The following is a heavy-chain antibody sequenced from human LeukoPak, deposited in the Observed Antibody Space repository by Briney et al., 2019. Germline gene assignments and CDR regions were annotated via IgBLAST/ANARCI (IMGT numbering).Heavy chain of an antibody. CDR1: GFNFTNYA. D-gene: IGHD2-21*02. CDR3: AKDGPTAIPSWFDP. V-gene: IGHV3-23*01. Sequence: GGSLRLSCAASGFNFTNYAMNWVRQAPGGGLEWVSLISSSGGSTYYAGSVKGRFTISRDNSKSTLYLQMNSLRAEDTAIYYCAKDGPTAIPSWFDPWGQGTLVTVSS. CDR2: ISSSGGST. J-gene: IGHJ5*02.